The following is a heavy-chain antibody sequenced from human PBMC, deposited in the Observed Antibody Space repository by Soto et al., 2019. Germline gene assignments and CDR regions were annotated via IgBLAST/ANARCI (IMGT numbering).Heavy chain of an antibody. Sequence: EVQLLESGGGLVQPGGSLRLSCAASGFTFSRYAMSWVRQAPGKGPEWVSGISGSGSGSSIYYADSVKGRFTISRDDSKNMLYLQMHSLRAEDTAIYYCAKSSHRSMVRGVNSEFDPWGQGTLVTVSS. CDR3: AKSSHRSMVRGVNSEFDP. J-gene: IGHJ5*02. CDR1: GFTFSRYA. D-gene: IGHD3-10*01. CDR2: ISGSGSGSSI. V-gene: IGHV3-23*01.